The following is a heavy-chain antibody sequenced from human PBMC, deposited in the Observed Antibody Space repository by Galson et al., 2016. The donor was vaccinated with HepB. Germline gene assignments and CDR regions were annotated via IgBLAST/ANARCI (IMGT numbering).Heavy chain of an antibody. CDR2: VDRWKT. D-gene: IGHD1-7*01. V-gene: IGHV4-39*01. J-gene: IGHJ4*02. CDR3: ARAGLGTKASFDS. CDR1: DGSISSSSFS. Sequence: SETLSLTCTVSDGSISSSSFSWGWVRQPPGKGLEWIGTVDRWKTYYNPPLAGRVTISVGMSTDRFSLKVTSLTAADTAVYYCARAGLGTKASFDSWGQGTLVAVSS.